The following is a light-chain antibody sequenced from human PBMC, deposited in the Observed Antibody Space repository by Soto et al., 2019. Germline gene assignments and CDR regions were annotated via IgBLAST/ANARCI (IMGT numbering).Light chain of an antibody. Sequence: QSELTHPAYVTVSPGQSITISCTGTSSDVGGYNYVSWYQQHPGKAPKLMIYDVSNRPSGVSNRFSGSKSGNTASLTISGLQAEDEADYYCSSYTSSSTPSVFGTGTKVTVL. CDR1: SSDVGGYNY. CDR2: DVS. J-gene: IGLJ1*01. V-gene: IGLV2-14*01. CDR3: SSYTSSSTPSV.